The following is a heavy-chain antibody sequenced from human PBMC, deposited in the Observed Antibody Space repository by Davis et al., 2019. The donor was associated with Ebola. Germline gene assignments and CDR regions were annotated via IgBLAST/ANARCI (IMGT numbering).Heavy chain of an antibody. CDR3: ARDRILSDSSGYYYTFDY. D-gene: IGHD3-22*01. CDR1: GYTFSTFG. Sequence: AASVTVSCKASGYTFSTFGFSWVRQAPGQGLEWMGWFSAHNGKTYYAQRFQGRVTMTSDTSTSIVYMELSSLRSEDTAVYYCARDRILSDSSGYYYTFDYWGQGTLVTVSS. CDR2: FSAHNGKT. J-gene: IGHJ4*02. V-gene: IGHV1-18*01.